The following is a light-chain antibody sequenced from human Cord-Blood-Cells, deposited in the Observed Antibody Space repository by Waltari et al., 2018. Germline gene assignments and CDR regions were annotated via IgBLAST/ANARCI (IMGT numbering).Light chain of an antibody. J-gene: IGKJ2*01. V-gene: IGKV3-20*01. CDR2: GAS. CDR1: QSVSSSY. Sequence: IVLTRSPGTLSWSPGERATLSCRASQSVSSSYLAWYQQKPGHAPRLLIYGASSRATGIPDRFSGSGSGTDFTLTISSLEPEDFAVYYCQQYGSSTYTFGQGTKLEIK. CDR3: QQYGSSTYT.